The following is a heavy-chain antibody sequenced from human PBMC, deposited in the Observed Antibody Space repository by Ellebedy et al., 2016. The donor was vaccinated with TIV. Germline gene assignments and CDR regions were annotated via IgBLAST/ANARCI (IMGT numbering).Heavy chain of an antibody. CDR2: IYQDGSTK. V-gene: IGHV3-7*01. CDR1: GFSFCSYW. J-gene: IGHJ5*02. CDR3: ARRGSYGDYAVQINSWFDT. Sequence: GGSLRLSCVASGFSFCSYWMSWVRQAPGKGLEWVANIYQDGSTKYYVDSVKGRFTISRDNAKNSLFLQMNSLRVEDTAVYYCARRGSYGDYAVQINSWFDTWGRGTLVAVSS. D-gene: IGHD3-16*01.